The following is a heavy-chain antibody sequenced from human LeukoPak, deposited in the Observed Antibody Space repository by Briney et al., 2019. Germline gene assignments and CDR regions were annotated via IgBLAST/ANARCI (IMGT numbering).Heavy chain of an antibody. V-gene: IGHV3-66*01. D-gene: IGHD3/OR15-3a*01. CDR3: ATIGTGDYREDS. CDR2: IYAGDTI. Sequence: GGSLRLSCVVSGFSVSNNYVSWVRQAPGKGLEWVSVIYAGDTIKYADSVKGRFTISRDNSKNTAYLQMNSLRAEDTALYYCATIGTGDYREDSWGQGTLVTVSS. CDR1: GFSVSNNY. J-gene: IGHJ4*02.